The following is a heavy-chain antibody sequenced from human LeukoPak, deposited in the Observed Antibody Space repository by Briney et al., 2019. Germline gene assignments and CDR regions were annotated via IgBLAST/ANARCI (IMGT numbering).Heavy chain of an antibody. CDR3: ARGLDDYGDYGSGY. J-gene: IGHJ4*02. CDR2: ISSSSSYI. Sequence: GGSLRLSCAASGFTFSSYGMNWVRQAPGKGLEWVSSISSSSSYIYYADSVKGRFTISRDNAKNSLYLQMNSLRAEDTAVYYCARGLDDYGDYGSGYWGQGTLVTVSS. CDR1: GFTFSSYG. V-gene: IGHV3-21*01. D-gene: IGHD4-17*01.